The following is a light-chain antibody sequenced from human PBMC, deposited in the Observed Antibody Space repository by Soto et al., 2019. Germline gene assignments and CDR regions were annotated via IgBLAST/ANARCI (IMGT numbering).Light chain of an antibody. V-gene: IGLV2-8*01. CDR3: NSYAGTSNV. J-gene: IGLJ1*01. CDR2: EVS. CDR1: SSDVGGYNY. Sequence: QSALTQPPSASGSPGQSVTISCTGTSSDVGGYNYVSWFQQHPGKAPKLIIYEVSERPSGVPHRFSGSKSGNTASLTISGLQAEDEADYYCNSYAGTSNVFGTGTKLTVL.